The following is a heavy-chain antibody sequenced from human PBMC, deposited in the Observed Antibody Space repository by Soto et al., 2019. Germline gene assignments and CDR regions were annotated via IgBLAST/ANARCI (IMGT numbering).Heavy chain of an antibody. J-gene: IGHJ6*02. CDR3: AKSLRYFDWLPAV. Sequence: EVQLLESGGGLVQPGGSLRLSCAASGFTFSKYAMSWVRQAPGKGLEWVSAISGSGGSTYYADSVKGRFTISRDNSKNTLYLQMNSLRAEDTAVYYCAKSLRYFDWLPAVWGQGTTVTVSS. D-gene: IGHD3-9*01. V-gene: IGHV3-23*01. CDR2: ISGSGGST. CDR1: GFTFSKYA.